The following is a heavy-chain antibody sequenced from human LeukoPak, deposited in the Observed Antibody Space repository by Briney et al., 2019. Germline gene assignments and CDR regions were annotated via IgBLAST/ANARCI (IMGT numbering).Heavy chain of an antibody. V-gene: IGHV4-39*01. CDR1: GGSISSSNYY. CDR3: ARDFGDYRVDY. CDR2: IHCSGNT. Sequence: PSETLSLTCTVSGGSISSSNYYWGWIRQPPGKGLEWIGTIHCSGNTYYNPSLKSRVAISVDTSKNQFSLRLSSVTAADTAVYYCARDFGDYRVDYWGQGTLVTVSS. D-gene: IGHD4-17*01. J-gene: IGHJ4*02.